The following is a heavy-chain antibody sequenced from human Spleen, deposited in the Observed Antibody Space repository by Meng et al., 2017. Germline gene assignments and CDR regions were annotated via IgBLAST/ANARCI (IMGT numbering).Heavy chain of an antibody. V-gene: IGHV3-23*01. CDR1: GFSFSIYV. J-gene: IGHJ4*02. CDR2: ISGSGGNT. D-gene: IGHD5-18*01. CDR3: ARRDIYGNWFANY. Sequence: GQLWKSGAEVKKPGSSVKVSCAASGFSFSIYVMTWVRQAPGKGLEWVSGISGSGGNTYYADSVKGRFTISRDNSKSTLFLQMNSLRAEDTAIYYCARRDIYGNWFANYWGQGTLVTVSS.